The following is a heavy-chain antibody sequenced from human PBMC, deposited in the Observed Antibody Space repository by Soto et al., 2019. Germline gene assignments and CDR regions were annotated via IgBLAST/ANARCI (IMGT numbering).Heavy chain of an antibody. CDR3: ARVPQSHCESSAYSFGYYFDF. V-gene: IGHV4-61*01. J-gene: IGHJ4*02. CDR1: DGSVSDGSYY. D-gene: IGHD3-22*01. CDR2: MYYLGST. Sequence: SETLSLTCTVSDGSVSDGSYYWGWIRQPPGKGLEWIAYMYYLGSTDYNPSLKSRVTTSVDTSKNQLSLRLSSVTAADTAVYFCARVPQSHCESSAYSFGYYFDFWGKGTLVTVSS.